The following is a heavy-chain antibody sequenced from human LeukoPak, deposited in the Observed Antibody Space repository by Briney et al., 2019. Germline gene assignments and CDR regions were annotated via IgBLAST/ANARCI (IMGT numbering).Heavy chain of an antibody. Sequence: PGGSLRLSCAASVFTFSSYSMSWVRQAPWEGLEWVSSTSGSGGRPYYADSVKGRFTISRDNSKNTLYLQMNGVRVEDTAVYYCAKLVDTVMVDDYWGQGTLVTVSS. J-gene: IGHJ4*02. D-gene: IGHD5-18*01. CDR1: VFTFSSYS. CDR2: TSGSGGRP. V-gene: IGHV3-23*01. CDR3: AKLVDTVMVDDY.